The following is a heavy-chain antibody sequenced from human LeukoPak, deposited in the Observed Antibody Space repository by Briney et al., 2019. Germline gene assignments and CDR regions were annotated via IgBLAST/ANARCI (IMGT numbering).Heavy chain of an antibody. J-gene: IGHJ4*02. CDR1: GYTLTELS. V-gene: IGHV1-24*01. CDR3: ATGSGSGWYDLDY. Sequence: ASVKVSCKVSGYTLTELSMHWVRQAPGKGLEWMGGFDPEDGETIYAQKFQGRVTMTEDTSTDTAYMELSSLRSEDMAVYYCATGSGSGWYDLDYWGQGTLVTVSS. D-gene: IGHD6-19*01. CDR2: FDPEDGET.